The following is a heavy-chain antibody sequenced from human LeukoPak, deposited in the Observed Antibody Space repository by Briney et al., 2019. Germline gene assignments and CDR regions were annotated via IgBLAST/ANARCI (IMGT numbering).Heavy chain of an antibody. V-gene: IGHV3-64*04. J-gene: IGHJ3*02. CDR2: ISSNGGST. D-gene: IGHD3-10*01. CDR3: ARRSPMVRGAMGHGAFDI. CDR1: GFIFSSYA. Sequence: GGSLRLSCSASGFIFSSYAMHWVRQAPGKGLEYVSGISSNGGSTYYADSVKGRFTISRDNSKNTLYLQMNSLRAEDTAVYYCARRSPMVRGAMGHGAFDIWGQGTMVTVSS.